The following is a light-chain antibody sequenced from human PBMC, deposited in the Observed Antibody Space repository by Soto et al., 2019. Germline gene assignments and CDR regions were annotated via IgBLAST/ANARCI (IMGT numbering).Light chain of an antibody. Sequence: ETVMTQSPATLSVSPGERATLSCRASQSISSHLACYQQKPGQAPRLLIYGASTRATGIPARFSGSGSGTEFTLTISSLQSEDFAVYYCQQYYNWWTFGQGTKVDI. CDR1: QSISSH. CDR2: GAS. J-gene: IGKJ1*01. CDR3: QQYYNWWT. V-gene: IGKV3-15*01.